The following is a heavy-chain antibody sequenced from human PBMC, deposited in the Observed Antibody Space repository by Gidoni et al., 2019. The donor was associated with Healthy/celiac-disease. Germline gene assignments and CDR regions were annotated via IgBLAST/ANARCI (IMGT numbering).Heavy chain of an antibody. J-gene: IGHJ4*02. V-gene: IGHV3-74*01. CDR1: GFTFSSYW. D-gene: IGHD3-22*01. Sequence: EVQLVESGGGLVQPGGSLRLSCAASGFTFSSYWMHWVRQAPGKGLVWVSRINSDGSSTSYADSVKGRFTISRDNAKNTLYLQMNSLRAEDTAVYYCARGWEIYYDSSGYYYWGQGTLVTVSS. CDR3: ARGWEIYYDSSGYYY. CDR2: INSDGSST.